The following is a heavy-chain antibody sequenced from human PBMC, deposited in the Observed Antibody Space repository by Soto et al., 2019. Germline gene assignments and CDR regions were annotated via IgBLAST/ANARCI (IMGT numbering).Heavy chain of an antibody. CDR2: ISYDGSTQ. V-gene: IGHV3-30*18. Sequence: SRSHSCGGAIFTFNIYGMHWVRHAPEKGLEWVALISYDGSTQYYADSVKGRFTISRDNSKNTLFLQMNSLRADDTAVYYCAKDQASGQGSFDSWGQGKLVNVSA. CDR3: AKDQASGQGSFDS. J-gene: IGHJ4*02. CDR1: IFTFNIYG.